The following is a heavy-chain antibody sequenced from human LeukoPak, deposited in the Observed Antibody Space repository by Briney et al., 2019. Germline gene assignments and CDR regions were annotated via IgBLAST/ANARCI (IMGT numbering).Heavy chain of an antibody. V-gene: IGHV3-15*01. D-gene: IGHD3-3*01. Sequence: GGFLRLSCAASGFTFSNAWMSWVRQAPGKGLEWVGRIKSKTDGGTTDYAAPVKGRFTISRDDSKNTLYLQMNSLKTEDTAVYYCTTDAEYYDFWSGYYFYMDVWGKGTTVTVSS. CDR1: GFTFSNAW. CDR3: TTDAEYYDFWSGYYFYMDV. J-gene: IGHJ6*03. CDR2: IKSKTDGGTT.